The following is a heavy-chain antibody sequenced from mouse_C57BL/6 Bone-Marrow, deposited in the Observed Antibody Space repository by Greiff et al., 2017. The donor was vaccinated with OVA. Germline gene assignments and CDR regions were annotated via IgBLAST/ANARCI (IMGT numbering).Heavy chain of an antibody. CDR1: GYTFTDYE. CDR2: IDPETGGT. J-gene: IGHJ3*01. D-gene: IGHD1-1*01. V-gene: IGHV1-15*01. Sequence: QVQLQQSGAELVRPGASVTLSCKASGYTFTDYEMHWVKQTPVHGLEWIGAIDPETGGTAYNQKFKGKAILTADKSSSTAYMELRSLTSEDSAVYYCTRGPYDYGELAYWGQGTLVTVSA. CDR3: TRGPYDYGELAY.